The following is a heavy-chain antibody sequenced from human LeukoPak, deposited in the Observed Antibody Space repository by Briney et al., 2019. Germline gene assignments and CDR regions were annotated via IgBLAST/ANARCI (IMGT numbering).Heavy chain of an antibody. CDR1: GFTFSSYW. J-gene: IGHJ3*02. D-gene: IGHD6-25*01. Sequence: GGSLRLSRAASGFTFSSYWMHWVRHAPGRGLVWVSRINSDGGSTSYTDSVKGRFTISRDNAKNTLYLQMNSLRAEDTAVYYCARRSAAKDAFDIWGQGTKVTVSS. V-gene: IGHV3-74*01. CDR2: INSDGGST. CDR3: ARRSAAKDAFDI.